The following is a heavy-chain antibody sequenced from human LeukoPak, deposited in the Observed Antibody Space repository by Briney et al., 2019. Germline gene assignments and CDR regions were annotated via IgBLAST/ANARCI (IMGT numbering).Heavy chain of an antibody. Sequence: GGSLRLSCAASGFTFSSYGMHWVRQAPGKGLEWVAFIRYDGSNKYYADSVKGRFTISRDNSKNTLYLQMDSLKDEDMAMYYCAREGHSSGYCGAFDIWGPGTMVTVSS. CDR3: AREGHSSGYCGAFDI. D-gene: IGHD3-22*01. CDR1: GFTFSSYG. J-gene: IGHJ3*02. V-gene: IGHV3-30*02. CDR2: IRYDGSNK.